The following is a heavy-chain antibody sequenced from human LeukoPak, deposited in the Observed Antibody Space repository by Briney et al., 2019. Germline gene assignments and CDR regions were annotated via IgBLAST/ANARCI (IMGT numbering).Heavy chain of an antibody. V-gene: IGHV3-43*02. Sequence: GGSLRLSCAASGFTFYDYAMHWLGQPPGQGLKWVSLISGDGATTYYADSVKGRFTLSRDNSKNSLYLQMNSLRTEDAAFYYCAKGGYRYGYIDYWGQGTLVTVSS. D-gene: IGHD5-18*01. CDR3: AKGGYRYGYIDY. CDR2: ISGDGATT. CDR1: GFTFYDYA. J-gene: IGHJ4*02.